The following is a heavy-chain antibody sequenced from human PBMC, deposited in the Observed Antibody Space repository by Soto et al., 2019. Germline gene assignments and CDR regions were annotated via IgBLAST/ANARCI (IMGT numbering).Heavy chain of an antibody. CDR2: IRSKAYGGTT. CDR3: TSAYYYDSSGYNPNYYGMDV. Sequence: GGSLRLSCTASGFTFGDYAMSWFRQAPGKGLEWVGFIRSKAYGGTTEYAASVKGRFTISRDDSKSIAYLQMNSLKTEDTAVYYCTSAYYYDSSGYNPNYYGMDVWGQGTTVTVSS. V-gene: IGHV3-49*03. J-gene: IGHJ6*02. CDR1: GFTFGDYA. D-gene: IGHD3-22*01.